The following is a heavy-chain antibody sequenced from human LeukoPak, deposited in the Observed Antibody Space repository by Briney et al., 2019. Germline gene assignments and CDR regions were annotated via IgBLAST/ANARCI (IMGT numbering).Heavy chain of an antibody. Sequence: GASVKVSCKASGYTFTSYDINWVRQATGQGLEWMGWMNPNSGNTGYAQKFQGRVTITRNTSISTAYMELSSLRSEDTAVYYCARGLLKVRGVIGYWGQGTLVTVSS. J-gene: IGHJ4*02. V-gene: IGHV1-8*03. D-gene: IGHD3-10*01. CDR1: GYTFTSYD. CDR2: MNPNSGNT. CDR3: ARGLLKVRGVIGY.